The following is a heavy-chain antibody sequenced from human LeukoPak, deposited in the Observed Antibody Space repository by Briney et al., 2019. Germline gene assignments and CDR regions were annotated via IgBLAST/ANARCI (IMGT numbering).Heavy chain of an antibody. CDR1: GYTFTSYG. J-gene: IGHJ4*02. CDR3: ARGPVGYCSGGSCYPPYY. V-gene: IGHV1-69*06. D-gene: IGHD2-15*01. Sequence: SVKVSCKASGYTFTSYGMNWVRQAPGQGLEWMGGIIRIFGTANYAQKFQGRVTITADKSTSTAYMELSSLRSEDTAVYYCARGPVGYCSGGSCYPPYYWGQGTLVTVSS. CDR2: IIRIFGTA.